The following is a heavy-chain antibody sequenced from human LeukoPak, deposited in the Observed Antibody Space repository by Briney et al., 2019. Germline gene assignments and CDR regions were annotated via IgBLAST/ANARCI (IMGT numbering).Heavy chain of an antibody. Sequence: SETLSLTCAAYGGSFSGYYWSWIRQPPGKGLEWIGEINHSGSTNYNPSLKSRVTISVDTSKNQFSLKLGSVTAADTAVYYCARRGLRRRDGYNYGGQGTLVTVSS. V-gene: IGHV4-34*01. CDR2: INHSGST. D-gene: IGHD5-24*01. CDR1: GGSFSGYY. J-gene: IGHJ4*02. CDR3: ARRGLRRRDGYNY.